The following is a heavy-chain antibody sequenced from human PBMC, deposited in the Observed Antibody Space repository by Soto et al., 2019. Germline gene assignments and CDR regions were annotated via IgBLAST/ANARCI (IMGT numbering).Heavy chain of an antibody. CDR2: IHTGGNT. Sequence: QLVESGGGLIQPGGSLRLSCAASGFTVTRNYMTWVRLAPGKGLECVSTIHTGGNTYYTDSVKGRFTVSRDEPKNTLFLQMSTVRVEDTGVYYCATGGSKRVRGAIVAVFHLEFWGRGTVVTVSS. J-gene: IGHJ4*02. CDR3: ATGGSKRVRGAIVAVFHLEF. CDR1: GFTVTRNY. V-gene: IGHV3-53*02. D-gene: IGHD3-10*01.